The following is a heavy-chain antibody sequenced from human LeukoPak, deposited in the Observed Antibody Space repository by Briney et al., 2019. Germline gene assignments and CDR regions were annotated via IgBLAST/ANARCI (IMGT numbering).Heavy chain of an antibody. CDR1: GFTFSSYS. CDR2: ISSSSYI. CDR3: APSRYAYYFDY. J-gene: IGHJ4*02. Sequence: GGSLRLSCAASGFTFSSYSMNWVRQAPGKGLEWVSSISSSSYIYYADSVKGRFTISRDNAKNSLYLQMNSLRAEDTAVYYCAPSRYAYYFDYWGQGTLVTVSS. V-gene: IGHV3-21*01. D-gene: IGHD2-2*01.